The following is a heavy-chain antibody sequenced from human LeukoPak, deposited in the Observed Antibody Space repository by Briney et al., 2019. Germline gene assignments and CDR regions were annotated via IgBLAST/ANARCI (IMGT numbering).Heavy chain of an antibody. D-gene: IGHD5-18*01. Sequence: ASVKVSCKVSGYILNEISIHWVRQAPGQGLEWMGWINPNSGGTNYAQNFQGRVTVTRDTSISTAYMELSRLRSDDTAVYFCATNRGYTYGYVYWGQGTLVTVSA. CDR1: GYILNEIS. CDR3: ATNRGYTYGYVY. J-gene: IGHJ4*02. V-gene: IGHV1-2*02. CDR2: INPNSGGT.